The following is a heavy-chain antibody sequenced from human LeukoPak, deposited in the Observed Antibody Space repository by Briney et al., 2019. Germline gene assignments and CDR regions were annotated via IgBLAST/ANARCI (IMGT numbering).Heavy chain of an antibody. V-gene: IGHV4-39*07. CDR1: GDSITSYSTYY. D-gene: IGHD5-18*01. CDR2: VFYSGTT. Sequence: SETLSLTCTVSGDSITSYSTYYWGWIRQPPGKGLEWIGSVFYSGTTYYNPSLKSRVTISLDMSKNQFSLRLTSVTAADTAVYYCSRSRGYSYASDYWGQGTLVTVSS. J-gene: IGHJ4*02. CDR3: SRSRGYSYASDY.